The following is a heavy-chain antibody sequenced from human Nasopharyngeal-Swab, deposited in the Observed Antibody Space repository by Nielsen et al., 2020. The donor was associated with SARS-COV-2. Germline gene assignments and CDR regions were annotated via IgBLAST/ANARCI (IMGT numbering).Heavy chain of an antibody. D-gene: IGHD3-22*01. CDR2: ISGSGGST. J-gene: IGHJ4*02. CDR1: AFMFRKSD. CDR3: AKDYYDSSGYYYV. Sequence: GESLKISCAVSAFMFRKSDMSWVRQAPGKGLEWVSAISGSGGSTYYADSVKGRFTISRDNSKNTLYLQMNSLRAEDTAVYYCAKDYYDSSGYYYVWGQGTLVTVSS. V-gene: IGHV3-23*01.